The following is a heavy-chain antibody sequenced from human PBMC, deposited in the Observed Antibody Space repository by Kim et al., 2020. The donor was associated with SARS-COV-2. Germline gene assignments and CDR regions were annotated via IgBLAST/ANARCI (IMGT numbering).Heavy chain of an antibody. CDR1: GYTFTSYD. Sequence: ASVKVSCKASGYTFTSYDINWVRKATGQGLEWMGWMNPKSGNTGYAQKLEGRVTMTRDTSISTAYMELSSLRSEDTAVYYCARGRPYGSGSYYHPYGMDVWGQGTAVTVSS. J-gene: IGHJ6*02. CDR2: MNPKSGNT. CDR3: ARGRPYGSGSYYHPYGMDV. D-gene: IGHD3-10*01. V-gene: IGHV1-8*01.